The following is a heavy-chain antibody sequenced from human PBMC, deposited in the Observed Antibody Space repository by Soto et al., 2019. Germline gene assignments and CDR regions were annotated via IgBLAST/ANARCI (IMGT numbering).Heavy chain of an antibody. D-gene: IGHD3-16*01. CDR1: GFTFSSYA. Sequence: EVQLLESGGGLVQPGGSLRLSCAASGFTFSSYAMSWVRQAPGKGLEWVSAISASGGSTYYADSVKRRFTISRNNSRNTLYLQMNSLRAEDTAIYYCAKATFFTYHYYGMDVWGQGTTVTVSS. J-gene: IGHJ6*02. CDR3: AKATFFTYHYYGMDV. CDR2: ISASGGST. V-gene: IGHV3-23*01.